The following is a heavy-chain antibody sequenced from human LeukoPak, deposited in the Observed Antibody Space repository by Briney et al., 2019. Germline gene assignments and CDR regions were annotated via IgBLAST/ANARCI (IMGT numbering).Heavy chain of an antibody. CDR2: IYPSGST. J-gene: IGHJ4*02. Sequence: SETLSLTCAVSGGSISSGYSWTWIRQPPGKGLEYIGYIYPSGSTYYNPSLKSRVTISVDMSKNQFSLKLTSVTAADTAVYYCARGVGPYYFDYWGQGTLVTVSS. CDR3: ARGVGPYYFDY. V-gene: IGHV4-30-2*01. CDR1: GGSISSGYS.